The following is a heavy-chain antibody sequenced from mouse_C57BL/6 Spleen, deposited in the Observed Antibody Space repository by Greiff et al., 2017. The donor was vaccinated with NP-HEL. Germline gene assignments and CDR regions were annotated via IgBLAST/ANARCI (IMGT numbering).Heavy chain of an antibody. CDR2: ISSGGDYI. V-gene: IGHV5-9-1*02. J-gene: IGHJ4*01. Sequence: EVKVVESGEGLVKPGGSLKLSCAASGFTFSSYAMSWVRQTPEKRLEWVAYISSGGDYIYYADTVKGRFTISRDNARNTLYLQMSSLKSEDTAMYYCTREWHYYAMDDWGQGTSVTVSS. D-gene: IGHD1-3*01. CDR3: TREWHYYAMDD. CDR1: GFTFSSYA.